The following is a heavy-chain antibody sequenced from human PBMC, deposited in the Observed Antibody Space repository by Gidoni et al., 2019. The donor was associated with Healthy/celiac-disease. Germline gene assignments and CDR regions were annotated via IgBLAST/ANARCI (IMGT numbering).Heavy chain of an antibody. D-gene: IGHD3-10*01. J-gene: IGHJ6*02. CDR3: ARDYRFGEASTYYYYGMDV. CDR2: IYYSGST. V-gene: IGHV4-31*03. Sequence: QVQLQESGPGLVKPSQTLSLTCTVSGGSISSGGYYWSWIRQHPGKGLEWIGYIYYSGSTYYNPSLKSRVTISVDTSKNQFSLKLSSVTAADTAVYYCARDYRFGEASTYYYYGMDVWGQGTTVTVSS. CDR1: GGSISSGGYY.